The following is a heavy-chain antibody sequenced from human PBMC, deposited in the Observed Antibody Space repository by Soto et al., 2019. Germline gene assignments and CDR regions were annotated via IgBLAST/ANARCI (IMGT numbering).Heavy chain of an antibody. V-gene: IGHV1-18*04. J-gene: IGHJ4*02. CDR2: ISAYNGNT. Sequence: VKVSCKASGYTFTSYVISWVRQAPGQGLEWMGWISAYNGNTNYAQKLQGRVTMTTDTSTSTAYMELRSLRSDDTAVYFCTSSYSTSSSPDYWGQGTLVTVSS. CDR3: TSSYSTSSSPDY. CDR1: GYTFTSYV. D-gene: IGHD6-6*01.